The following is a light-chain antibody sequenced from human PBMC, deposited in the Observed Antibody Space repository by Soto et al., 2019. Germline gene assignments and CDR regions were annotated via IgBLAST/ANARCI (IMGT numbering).Light chain of an antibody. CDR2: GAS. Sequence: IVLTQSPGTLSLSPGERATLSCRASQSVSSSYLAWYQQKPGQAPRLLIYGASSRATGIPDRFSGSGSGTDFTLTISRLGPEDFAVYYCQQYGSSPTFGGGTKVDIK. CDR1: QSVSSSY. V-gene: IGKV3-20*01. CDR3: QQYGSSPT. J-gene: IGKJ4*01.